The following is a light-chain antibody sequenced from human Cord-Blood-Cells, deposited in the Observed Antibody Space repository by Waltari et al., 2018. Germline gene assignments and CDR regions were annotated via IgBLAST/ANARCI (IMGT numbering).Light chain of an antibody. V-gene: IGKV4-1*01. J-gene: IGKJ1*01. Sequence: DIVMTQSSDSLAASLGERATNNCKSRQSVLYSSNNKNYLAWYQQKPGQPPKLLLYWASTRESGVPDRFSGSGSGTDFTLTISSLQAEDVAVYYCQQYYSTPWTFGQGTKVEIK. CDR1: QSVLYSSNNKNY. CDR3: QQYYSTPWT. CDR2: WAS.